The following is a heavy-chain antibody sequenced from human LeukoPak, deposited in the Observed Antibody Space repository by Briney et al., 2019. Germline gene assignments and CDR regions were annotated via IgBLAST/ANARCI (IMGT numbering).Heavy chain of an antibody. CDR2: IIPIFGTA. J-gene: IGHJ5*02. V-gene: IGHV1-69*06. D-gene: IGHD6-13*01. Sequence: SVKVCCKASGGTFSSYDISWVRQAPGQGLEWMGGIIPIFGTANYAQKFQGRVTITADKSTSTAYMELSSLRSEDTAVYYCARAADSSSYEIGVKWFDPWGQGTLVTVAS. CDR3: ARAADSSSYEIGVKWFDP. CDR1: GGTFSSYD.